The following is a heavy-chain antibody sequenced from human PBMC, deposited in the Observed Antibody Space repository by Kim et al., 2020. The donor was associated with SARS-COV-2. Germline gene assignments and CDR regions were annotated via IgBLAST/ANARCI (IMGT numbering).Heavy chain of an antibody. V-gene: IGHV1-3*01. Sequence: ASVKVSCKASGYTFTSYAMHRVRQAPGQRLEWMGWINAGNGNTKYSQKFQGRVTITRDTSASTAYMELSSLRSEDTAVYYCARDGAPYYDFWSGYYLPENWFDPWGQGTLVTVSS. D-gene: IGHD3-3*01. CDR2: INAGNGNT. J-gene: IGHJ5*02. CDR1: GYTFTSYA. CDR3: ARDGAPYYDFWSGYYLPENWFDP.